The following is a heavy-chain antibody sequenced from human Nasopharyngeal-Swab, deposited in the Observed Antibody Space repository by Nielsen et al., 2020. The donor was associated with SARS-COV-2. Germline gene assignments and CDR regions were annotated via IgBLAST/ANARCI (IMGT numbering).Heavy chain of an antibody. V-gene: IGHV3-23*03. J-gene: IGHJ4*02. D-gene: IGHD1-26*01. CDR3: AKDQGSYYDY. Sequence: GGSLRLSWAASGFTFSSYGMSWVRQAPGKGLEGVSVIYSGGSSKYYADSVKGRFTISRDNSKNTLYLQMNSLRAEDTAVYYCAKDQGSYYDYWGQGTLVTVSS. CDR1: GFTFSSYG. CDR2: IYSGGSSK.